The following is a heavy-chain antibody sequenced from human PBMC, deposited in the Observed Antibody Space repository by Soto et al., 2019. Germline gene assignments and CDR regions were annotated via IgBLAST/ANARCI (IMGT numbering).Heavy chain of an antibody. CDR1: GGSLSTPVW. CDR2: VFHSGSA. D-gene: IGHD1-1*01. Sequence: SETLSLTCGVSGGSLSTPVWWSWVRLPPGKGLEWIGEVFHSGSANYNPSLQSRVTISLDKSTNQFSLRLSSVTAADTAVYYCARKAWTRLDYWGQGTLVTVSS. V-gene: IGHV4-4*02. CDR3: ARKAWTRLDY. J-gene: IGHJ4*02.